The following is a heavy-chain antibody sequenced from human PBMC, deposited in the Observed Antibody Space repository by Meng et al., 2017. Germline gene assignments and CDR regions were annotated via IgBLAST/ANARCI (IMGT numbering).Heavy chain of an antibody. J-gene: IGHJ4*02. V-gene: IGHV4-61*01. D-gene: IGHD3-22*01. CDR3: ARGLTYYYDSSGYYFDY. CDR1: GGSVSSGSYY. CDR2: IYYSGST. Sequence: QVQLNGAGPGLVRPSETLSLTCTVAGGSVSSGSYYWSLIRQPPGKGLEWIGYIYYSGSTNYNPSLKSRVTISVNTTKNQFSLKLSSVTAADTAVYYCARGLTYYYDSSGYYFDYWGQGTLVTVSS.